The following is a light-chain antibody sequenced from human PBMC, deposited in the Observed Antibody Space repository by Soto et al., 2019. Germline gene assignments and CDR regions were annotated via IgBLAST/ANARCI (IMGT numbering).Light chain of an antibody. V-gene: IGKV1-5*03. CDR3: QQYESYPMT. J-gene: IGKJ4*01. CDR1: QSISSW. CDR2: KAS. Sequence: DSQMTQCPSTLSASMGDRVTITCRAGQSISSWLAWYQQKPGKAPKLLISKASTLQSGVPPRFSGSGSGTEFALTISSLQPDDFATYYCQQYESYPMTFGGGTKV.